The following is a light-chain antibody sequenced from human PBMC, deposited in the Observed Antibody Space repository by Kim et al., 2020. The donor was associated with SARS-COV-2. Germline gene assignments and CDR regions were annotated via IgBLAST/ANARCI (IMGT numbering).Light chain of an antibody. V-gene: IGLV6-57*02. CDR1: SGSIDDNY. Sequence: GKTVTISCTASSGSIDDNYVQWYQQRPGGVPTAVIYEDDQRPSGVSDRFSGSIDNSSNSASLTISGLRTEDEADYYCQSYNRDNVLFGGGTKLTVL. CDR3: QSYNRDNVL. J-gene: IGLJ2*01. CDR2: EDD.